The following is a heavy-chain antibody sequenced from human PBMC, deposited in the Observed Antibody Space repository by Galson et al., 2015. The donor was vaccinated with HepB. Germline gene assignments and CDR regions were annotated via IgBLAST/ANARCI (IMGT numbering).Heavy chain of an antibody. CDR3: ARRNKFYDYGLDV. CDR1: DGSFSDHY. Sequence: SETLSLTCVVFDGSFSDHYWSWIRQPPGKGLECIGEINHSGSTTYNPSLKSRVTISVDRSKNQFSLKLRSVTAADTALYYCARRNKFYDYGLDVWGQGTTVTVSS. V-gene: IGHV4-34*01. CDR2: INHSGST. J-gene: IGHJ6*01.